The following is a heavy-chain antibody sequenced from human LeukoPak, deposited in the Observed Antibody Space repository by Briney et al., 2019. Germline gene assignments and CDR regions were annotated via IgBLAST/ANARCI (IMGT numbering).Heavy chain of an antibody. CDR1: GFTVSSNY. J-gene: IGHJ4*02. CDR3: ARDASGPAY. CDR2: IYSGGGT. V-gene: IGHV3-66*01. Sequence: GGSLRLSCAASGFTVSSNYMSWVRQVPGKGLEWVSVIYSGGGTYHADPVKGRFTISRDSAKNTLYLQMHSLRPDDTAVYYCARDASGPAYWGQGTLVTVSS. D-gene: IGHD3-16*01.